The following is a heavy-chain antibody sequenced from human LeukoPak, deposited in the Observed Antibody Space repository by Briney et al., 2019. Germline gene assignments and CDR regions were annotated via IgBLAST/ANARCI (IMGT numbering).Heavy chain of an antibody. J-gene: IGHJ4*02. CDR3: AKGIYRGSYYRGPDH. V-gene: IGHV3-23*01. CDR1: GSTFSSYA. Sequence: PGGSLRLSCAASGSTFSSYAMSWVRQAPGKGLEWVSAISGSGGSTYYADSVKGRFTISRDNSKNTLYLQMNSLRADDRALYFCAKGIYRGSYYRGPDHRGQGTLVTGSP. CDR2: ISGSGGST. D-gene: IGHD1-26*01.